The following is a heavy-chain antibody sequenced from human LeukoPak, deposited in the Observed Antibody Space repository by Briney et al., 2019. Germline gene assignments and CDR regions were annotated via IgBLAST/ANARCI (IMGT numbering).Heavy chain of an antibody. CDR3: ARQVRQFGDPYYFDY. V-gene: IGHV4-59*08. CDR2: IYYSGST. CDR1: GGSISSYY. Sequence: SETLSLTCTVSGGSISSYYWSWIRQPPGKGLEWIGYIYYSGSTNYNPSLKSRVTISVDTSKNQFSLKLSSVTAADTAVYYCARQVRQFGDPYYFDYWGQGTLVAVSS. D-gene: IGHD3-16*01. J-gene: IGHJ4*02.